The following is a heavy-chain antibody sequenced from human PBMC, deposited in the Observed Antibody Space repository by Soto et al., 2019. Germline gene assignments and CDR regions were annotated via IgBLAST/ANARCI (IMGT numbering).Heavy chain of an antibody. CDR3: ARGEYYDSSGYYDYYYYYGMDV. V-gene: IGHV4-31*03. CDR1: GGSISSGGYY. J-gene: IGHJ6*02. Sequence: SETLSLTCTVSGGSISSGGYYWSWIRQHPGKGLEWIGYIYYSGSTYYNPSLKSRVTISVDTSKSQFSLKLSSVTAADTAVYYCARGEYYDSSGYYDYYYYYGMDVWGQGTTVTVSS. D-gene: IGHD3-22*01. CDR2: IYYSGST.